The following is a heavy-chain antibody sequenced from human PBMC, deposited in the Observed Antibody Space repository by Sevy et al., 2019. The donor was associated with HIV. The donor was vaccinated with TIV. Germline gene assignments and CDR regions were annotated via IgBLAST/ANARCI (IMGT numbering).Heavy chain of an antibody. D-gene: IGHD3-10*01. CDR2: IRYDGSNK. Sequence: GGSLRLSCAASGFTFSSYGMHWVRQAPGKGLEWVAFIRYDGSNKYYADSVKGRFTISRDNSKNTLYLQMNSLRAEDTAVYYGAKVRDGEYSTRGPFDYWGQGTLVTVSS. CDR1: GFTFSSYG. CDR3: AKVRDGEYSTRGPFDY. V-gene: IGHV3-30*02. J-gene: IGHJ4*02.